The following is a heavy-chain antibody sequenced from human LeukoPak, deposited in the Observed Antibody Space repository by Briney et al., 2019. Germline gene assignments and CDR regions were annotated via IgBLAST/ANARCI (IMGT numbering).Heavy chain of an antibody. J-gene: IGHJ5*02. CDR3: ARTRSTNWFDP. D-gene: IGHD2/OR15-2a*01. V-gene: IGHV4-38-2*01. CDR2: IYHSGST. CDR1: GYSISSGYY. Sequence: SETLSLTCAVSGYSISSGYYWGWIRQPPGKGLEWIGSIYHSGSTYYNPSLKSRVTISVDTSKNQFSLKLSSVTAADTAVYYCARTRSTNWFDPWGQGTLVTVSS.